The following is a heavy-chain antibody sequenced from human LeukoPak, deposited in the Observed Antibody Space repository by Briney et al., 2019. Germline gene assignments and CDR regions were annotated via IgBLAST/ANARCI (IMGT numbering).Heavy chain of an antibody. J-gene: IGHJ5*02. CDR2: IYYNGST. CDR1: GGSISSYY. CDR3: ARASSGWYSWFDP. V-gene: IGHV4-59*01. Sequence: PSETLSLTCTVSGGSISSYYWSWIRQPPGKGLEWIGYIYYNGSTNYNPSLKSRVTISVDTSKNQFSLKLSSVTAADTAVYYCARASSGWYSWFDPWGQGTLVTVSP. D-gene: IGHD6-19*01.